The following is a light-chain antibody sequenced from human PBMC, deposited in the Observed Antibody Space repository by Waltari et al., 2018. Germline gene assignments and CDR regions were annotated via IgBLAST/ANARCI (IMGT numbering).Light chain of an antibody. Sequence: DIVMTQSPDSLAVSLGERATINCKSSQSVLYSSNNKNYLAWYQHKPGQPPKLRIYWASTRESGVPDRFSGSGSGTDFTLTISSLQAEDVAVYYCQQYYSTPFTFAGGTKVEIK. CDR1: QSVLYSSNNKNY. CDR3: QQYYSTPFT. CDR2: WAS. J-gene: IGKJ4*01. V-gene: IGKV4-1*01.